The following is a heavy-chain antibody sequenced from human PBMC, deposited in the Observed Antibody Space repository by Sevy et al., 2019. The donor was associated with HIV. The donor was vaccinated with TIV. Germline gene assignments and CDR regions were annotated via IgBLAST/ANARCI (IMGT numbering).Heavy chain of an antibody. CDR1: GFTFDDYA. D-gene: IGHD6-19*01. J-gene: IGHJ4*02. Sequence: GGSLRLSCAASGFTFDDYAMHWVRQAPGKGLEWVSGISWNSGSIGYADSVKGRFTISRDNAKNSLYLQMNSLRAEDMALYYCAKDSSGQWLGHGEFDYWGQGTLVTVSS. CDR3: AKDSSGQWLGHGEFDY. V-gene: IGHV3-9*03. CDR2: ISWNSGSI.